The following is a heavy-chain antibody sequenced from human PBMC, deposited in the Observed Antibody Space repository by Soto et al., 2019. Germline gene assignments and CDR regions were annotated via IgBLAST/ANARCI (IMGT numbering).Heavy chain of an antibody. Sequence: GGSLRLSCATSGFTFSSFDMDWVRQAPGKGLEWVSSIHRASTYIYYADSVRGRFTISRDNAKSSLYLQMNSLTVEDTAVYYCARSAVTTYHFFDYWGQGALVTVSS. CDR3: ARSAVTTYHFFDY. CDR1: GFTFSSFD. J-gene: IGHJ4*02. CDR2: IHRASTYI. D-gene: IGHD4-17*01. V-gene: IGHV3-21*06.